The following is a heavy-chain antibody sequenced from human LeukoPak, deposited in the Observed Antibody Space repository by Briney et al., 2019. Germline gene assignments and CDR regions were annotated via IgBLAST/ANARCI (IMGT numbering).Heavy chain of an antibody. CDR1: GFTFSSYG. CDR2: ISYDGSNK. CDR3: AKPMVRGVITKSLIFDY. J-gene: IGHJ4*02. Sequence: GRSLRLSCAASGFTFSSYGMHWVRQAPGKGLEWVAVISYDGSNKYYADSVKGRFTISRDNSKNTLYLQMNSLRAEDTAVYYCAKPMVRGVITKSLIFDYWGQGTLVTVSS. D-gene: IGHD3-10*01. V-gene: IGHV3-30*18.